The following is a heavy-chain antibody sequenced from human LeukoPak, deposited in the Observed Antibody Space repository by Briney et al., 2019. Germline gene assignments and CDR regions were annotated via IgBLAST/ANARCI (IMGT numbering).Heavy chain of an antibody. V-gene: IGHV4-61*08. CDR1: GNSISSGDYY. Sequence: SETLSLTCTVSGNSISSGDYYWSWIRQPPGKGLEWIGYIYYSGSTNYNPSLKSRVTISVDTSKNQFSLKLSSVTAADTAVYYCARAGKYYYDSSGYYWDYYYYYMDVWGKGTTVTISS. D-gene: IGHD3-22*01. CDR2: IYYSGST. J-gene: IGHJ6*03. CDR3: ARAGKYYYDSSGYYWDYYYYYMDV.